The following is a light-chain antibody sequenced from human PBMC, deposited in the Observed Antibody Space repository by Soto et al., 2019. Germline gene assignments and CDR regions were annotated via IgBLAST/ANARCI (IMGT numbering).Light chain of an antibody. CDR2: EVS. CDR3: CSYAGRSTPYV. J-gene: IGLJ1*01. CDR1: SSDVGSYNL. V-gene: IGLV2-23*02. Sequence: QSALTQPASVSGYPGQSITISCTGTSSDVGSYNLFSWYQHHPGKAPKLRIYEVSERPSGVSNRFSGSKSGNTASLTISGLQTEDEADYYCCSYAGRSTPYVFGTGTKLPVL.